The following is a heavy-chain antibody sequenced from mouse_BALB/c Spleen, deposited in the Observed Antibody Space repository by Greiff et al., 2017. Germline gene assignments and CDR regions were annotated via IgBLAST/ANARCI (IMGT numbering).Heavy chain of an antibody. CDR2: INSNGGST. Sequence: EVQRVESGGGLVQPGGSLKLSCAASGFTFSSYGMPWVRQTPDKRLELVATINSNGGSTYYPDSVKGRFTISRDNAKNTLYLKMSSLKSEDTAMYYCARGLYYDYPWFAYWGQGTLVTVSA. D-gene: IGHD2-4*01. CDR3: ARGLYYDYPWFAY. CDR1: GFTFSSYG. V-gene: IGHV5-6-3*01. J-gene: IGHJ3*01.